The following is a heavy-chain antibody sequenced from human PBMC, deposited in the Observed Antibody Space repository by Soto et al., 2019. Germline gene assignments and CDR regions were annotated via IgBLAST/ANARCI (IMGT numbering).Heavy chain of an antibody. D-gene: IGHD2-21*02. CDR2: IYPRGSP. J-gene: IGHJ4*02. V-gene: IGHV4-59*08. Sequence: SETLSLTCPVSGGSISGYHWNWIRQPPGKGLEWIGNIYPRGSPDYNPSLKSPVTISADTSKNQLSLQLSPVTASDTAVYYCARLLGTAAFDHWGQGILVTVSS. CDR1: GGSISGYH. CDR3: ARLLGTAAFDH.